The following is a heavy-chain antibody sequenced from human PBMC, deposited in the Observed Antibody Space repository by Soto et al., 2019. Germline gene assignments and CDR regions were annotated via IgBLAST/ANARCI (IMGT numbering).Heavy chain of an antibody. CDR2: ISAYNGNT. Sequence: GASVKVSCKASGYTFTSYGISWVRQAPGQGLEWMGWISAYNGNTNYAQKLQGRVTMTTDTSTSTAYMELRSLRSDDTAVYYCARDIRTSARLAELSLRGGYYYYGMDVWG. CDR1: GYTFTSYG. V-gene: IGHV1-18*01. D-gene: IGHD3-16*02. J-gene: IGHJ6*02. CDR3: ARDIRTSARLAELSLRGGYYYYGMDV.